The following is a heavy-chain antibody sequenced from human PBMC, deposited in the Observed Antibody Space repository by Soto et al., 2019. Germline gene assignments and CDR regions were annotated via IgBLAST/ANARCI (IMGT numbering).Heavy chain of an antibody. V-gene: IGHV3-23*01. Sequence: GGSLILSCAASGFTFSSYAMSWVRQAPGKGLEWVSAISGSGGSTYYADSVKGRFTISRDNSKNTLYLQMNSLRAEDMAVYYCANGCSGGSCSRYYYYYMDVWGKGTTVTVSS. J-gene: IGHJ6*03. CDR1: GFTFSSYA. D-gene: IGHD2-15*01. CDR2: ISGSGGST. CDR3: ANGCSGGSCSRYYYYYMDV.